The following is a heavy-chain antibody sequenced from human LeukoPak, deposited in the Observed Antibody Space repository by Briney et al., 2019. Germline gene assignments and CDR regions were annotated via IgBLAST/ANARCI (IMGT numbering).Heavy chain of an antibody. D-gene: IGHD1-26*01. V-gene: IGHV4-39*07. J-gene: IGHJ4*02. Sequence: SETLSLTCTVSGGSISSSSYYWGWIRQPPGKGLEWIGSIYYSGSTYYNPSLKSRVTISVDTSKNQFSLKLSSVTAADTAVYYCARGLTGGWAAVFDYWGQGTLVTVSS. CDR2: IYYSGST. CDR3: ARGLTGGWAAVFDY. CDR1: GGSISSSSYY.